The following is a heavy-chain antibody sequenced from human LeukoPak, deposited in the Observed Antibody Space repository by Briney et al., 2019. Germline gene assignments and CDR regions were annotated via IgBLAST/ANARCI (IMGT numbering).Heavy chain of an antibody. CDR1: GFTFSGYG. J-gene: IGHJ4*02. Sequence: GRSLRLSCAASGFTFSGYGMHWVRQAPGKGLEWVAVIWFDGSNKYYADSVKGRFTISRDNAKNSLYLQMNSLRAEDTAVYYCARDNLVTIFGVVHFDYWGQGTLVTVSS. D-gene: IGHD3-3*01. CDR2: IWFDGSNK. CDR3: ARDNLVTIFGVVHFDY. V-gene: IGHV3-33*01.